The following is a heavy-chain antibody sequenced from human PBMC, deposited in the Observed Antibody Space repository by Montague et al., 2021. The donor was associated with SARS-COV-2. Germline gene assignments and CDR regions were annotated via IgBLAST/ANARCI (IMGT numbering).Heavy chain of an antibody. CDR3: ARRLYFVSSYNFDY. D-gene: IGHD3-16*01. Sequence: SETRSLTCSVSGASITTYYWGWIRQAPGKGLEWIADIFHSGHTDYNPSLRSRVAISVDTSRNQFSLRLTSITAADTAVYYCARRLYFVSSYNFDYWGQGTLVTVSS. CDR2: IFHSGHT. V-gene: IGHV4-59*12. CDR1: GASITTYY. J-gene: IGHJ4*02.